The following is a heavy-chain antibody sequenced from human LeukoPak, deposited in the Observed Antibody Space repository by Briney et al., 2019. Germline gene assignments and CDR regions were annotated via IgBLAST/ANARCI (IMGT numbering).Heavy chain of an antibody. D-gene: IGHD3-3*01. Sequence: GGSLRLSCAASGFTFSDFSMNWVRQAPGKGLEWVSSISPSSTYIYYADSVKGRFTISRDNAKNSLYLQMNSLRAEDTAVYYCARDSPHVLRFLEWLLCANDYWGQGTLVTVSS. CDR1: GFTFSDFS. V-gene: IGHV3-21*01. CDR2: ISPSSTYI. CDR3: ARDSPHVLRFLEWLLCANDY. J-gene: IGHJ4*02.